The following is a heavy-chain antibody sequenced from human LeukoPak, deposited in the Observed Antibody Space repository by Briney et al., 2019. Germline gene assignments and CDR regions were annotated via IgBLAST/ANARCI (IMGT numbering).Heavy chain of an antibody. V-gene: IGHV3-23*01. CDR1: GFSFTDYA. CDR2: VSGHGDTT. D-gene: IGHD6-19*01. CDR3: ARGSTAAAPGWVY. Sequence: GGSLRLSCAASGFSFTDYAMSWARQPPGKGLEWVSAVSGHGDTTDYVDSVKGRFTISRDNSRNTVHLQIDSLRIENTGVYYCARGSTAAAPGWVYWGHGTLVTVSS. J-gene: IGHJ4*01.